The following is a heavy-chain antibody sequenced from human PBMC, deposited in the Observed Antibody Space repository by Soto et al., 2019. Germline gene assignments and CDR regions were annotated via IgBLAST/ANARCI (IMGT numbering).Heavy chain of an antibody. D-gene: IGHD1-26*01. Sequence: EVQLVESGGGLIQPGGSLRLSCAASGFTVSSNYMSWVRQAPGKGLERVSLIYSGGSTYYADSVKGRFIIYRDNSKNTLYLQMNSLRAEDTAVYYCARQGGATYYYAMDVWGQGTTVTVSS. CDR1: GFTVSSNY. J-gene: IGHJ6*02. V-gene: IGHV3-53*01. CDR2: IYSGGST. CDR3: ARQGGATYYYAMDV.